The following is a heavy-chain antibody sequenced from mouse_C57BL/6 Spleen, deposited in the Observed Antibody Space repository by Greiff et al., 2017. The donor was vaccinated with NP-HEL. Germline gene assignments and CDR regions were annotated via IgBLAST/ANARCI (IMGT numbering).Heavy chain of an antibody. CDR1: GYAFSSSW. CDR2: IYPGDGDT. CDR3: ARSGDGYYGAWFAY. V-gene: IGHV1-82*01. J-gene: IGHJ3*01. D-gene: IGHD2-3*01. Sequence: QVQLQQSGPELVKPGASVKISCKASGYAFSSSWMNWVKQRPGKGLEWIGRIYPGDGDTNYNGKFKGKATFTADTSSNTAYMQLSSLTTEDSAIYYCARSGDGYYGAWFAYWGQGTLVTVSA.